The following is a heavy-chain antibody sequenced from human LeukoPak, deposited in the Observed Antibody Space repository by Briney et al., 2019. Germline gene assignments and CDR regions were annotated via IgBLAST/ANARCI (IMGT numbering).Heavy chain of an antibody. Sequence: GGSLRLSCAASGFTFSRYGMHWVRQAPGKGLEWVAVIWYDGSNKYYADSVKGRFTISRDNSKNTLYLQMNSLRAEDTALYYCAKDLPTKCRGDCPSDYWGQGTLVTVSS. J-gene: IGHJ4*02. CDR3: AKDLPTKCRGDCPSDY. D-gene: IGHD2-21*02. CDR1: GFTFSRYG. V-gene: IGHV3-33*06. CDR2: IWYDGSNK.